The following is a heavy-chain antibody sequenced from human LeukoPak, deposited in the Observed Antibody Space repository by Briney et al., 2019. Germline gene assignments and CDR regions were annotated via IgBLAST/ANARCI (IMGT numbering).Heavy chain of an antibody. CDR1: GFTFSNYG. J-gene: IGHJ4*02. D-gene: IGHD1-1*01. CDR2: LNWNGGST. CDR3: ARGTSGDY. V-gene: IGHV3-20*04. Sequence: GRSLRLSCAASGFTFSNYGMHWVRQAPGKGLEWVSGLNWNGGSTAYADSVKGRFTISRDNAKNSLYLQMNSLRAEDTAFYYCARGTSGDYWGQGTLVTVSS.